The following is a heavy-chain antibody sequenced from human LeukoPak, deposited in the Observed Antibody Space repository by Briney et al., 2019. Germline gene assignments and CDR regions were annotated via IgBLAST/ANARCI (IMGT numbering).Heavy chain of an antibody. Sequence: GGSLRLSCASSGFSFSNYAMNWVRQAPGKGLEWVSHISGSGGSTHYAASVKGRFTISRDNPKNTLYLRMNSLRAEDTAVYYCAKDPYDILTGFGMDVWGQGTTVTVSS. CDR1: GFSFSNYA. CDR2: ISGSGGST. CDR3: AKDPYDILTGFGMDV. J-gene: IGHJ6*02. V-gene: IGHV3-23*01. D-gene: IGHD3-9*01.